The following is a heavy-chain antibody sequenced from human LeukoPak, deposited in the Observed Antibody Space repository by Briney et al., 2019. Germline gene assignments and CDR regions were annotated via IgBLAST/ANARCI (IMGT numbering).Heavy chain of an antibody. D-gene: IGHD3-10*01. CDR2: IYYSGST. Sequence: TSETLSLTCAVSGGSVSSGSYYWSWIRQPPGKGLEWIGYIYYSGSTNYNPSLKSRVTISVDTSKNQFSLKLSSVTAADTAVYYCARVYPYYYGSGSYSHLTDYWGQGTLVTVSS. CDR1: GGSVSSGSYY. V-gene: IGHV4-61*01. J-gene: IGHJ4*02. CDR3: ARVYPYYYGSGSYSHLTDY.